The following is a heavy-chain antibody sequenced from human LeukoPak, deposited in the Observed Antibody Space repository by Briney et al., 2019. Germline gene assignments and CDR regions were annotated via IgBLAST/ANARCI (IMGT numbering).Heavy chain of an antibody. J-gene: IGHJ5*02. CDR1: GGIFSSYA. D-gene: IGHD3-3*01. V-gene: IGHV1-69*06. Sequence: SVKVSCKASGGIFSSYAINWVRQAPGQGLEWMGRIIPIFGSANYAQKFQGRVTITGDKSTSTAYMELSSLRSEDPAVYYCASWGYDFWSGYGGFDPWGQGTLVTVSS. CDR3: ASWGYDFWSGYGGFDP. CDR2: IIPIFGSA.